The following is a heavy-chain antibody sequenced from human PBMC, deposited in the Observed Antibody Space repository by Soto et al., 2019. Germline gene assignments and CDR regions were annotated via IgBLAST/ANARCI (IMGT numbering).Heavy chain of an antibody. CDR3: AREPYDYSSDKDYFDY. V-gene: IGHV3-48*01. J-gene: IGHJ4*02. CDR2: ISSSSSTI. Sequence: QLGGSLRLSCAASGFTFSSYSMNWVRQAPGKGLEWVSYISSSSSTIYYADSVKGRFTISRDNAKNSLYLQMNSLRAEDTAVYYCAREPYDYSSDKDYFDYWGQGTLVTVSS. CDR1: GFTFSSYS. D-gene: IGHD4-4*01.